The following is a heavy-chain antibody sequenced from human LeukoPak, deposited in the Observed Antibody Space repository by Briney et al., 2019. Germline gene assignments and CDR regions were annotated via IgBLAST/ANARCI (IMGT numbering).Heavy chain of an antibody. J-gene: IGHJ4*02. D-gene: IGHD2-21*02. CDR2: IYYSGST. CDR1: GGSISSYY. V-gene: IGHV4-59*01. CDR3: AREGPAYCGGDCYALDY. Sequence: PSETLSLTCTVSGGSISSYYRSWIRQPPGKGLEWIGYIYYSGSTNYNPSLKSRVTISVDTSKNQFSLKLSSVTAADTAVYYRAREGPAYCGGDCYALDYWGQGTLVTVSS.